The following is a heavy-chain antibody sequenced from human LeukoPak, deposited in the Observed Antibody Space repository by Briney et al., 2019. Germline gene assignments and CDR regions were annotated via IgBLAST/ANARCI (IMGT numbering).Heavy chain of an antibody. CDR1: GYTFTGYH. Sequence: GASVKVSCKASGYTFTGYHMHWLRQAPGQGLEWVGRMNPNNGGTYYAQKFQDRVTMTSDTSISTAYMELSSLTSDDTVLYYCARDYYSGTYAHWGQGTLVTVSS. CDR3: ARDYYSGTYAH. V-gene: IGHV1-2*05. CDR2: MNPNNGGT. D-gene: IGHD1-26*01. J-gene: IGHJ4*02.